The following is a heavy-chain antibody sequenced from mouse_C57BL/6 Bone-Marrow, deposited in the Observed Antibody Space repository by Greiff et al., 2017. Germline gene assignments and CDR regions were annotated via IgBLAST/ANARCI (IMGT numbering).Heavy chain of an antibody. Sequence: QVQLKESGAELVRPGTSVKMSCKASGYTFTNYWIGWAKQRPGHGLEWIGDIYPGGGYTNYNEKFKGKATLTADKSSSTAYMQFSSLTSEDPAIYYCARSTMITGYYYAMDYWGQGTSVTVSS. V-gene: IGHV1-63*01. CDR1: GYTFTNYW. CDR2: IYPGGGYT. CDR3: ARSTMITGYYYAMDY. J-gene: IGHJ4*01. D-gene: IGHD2-4*01.